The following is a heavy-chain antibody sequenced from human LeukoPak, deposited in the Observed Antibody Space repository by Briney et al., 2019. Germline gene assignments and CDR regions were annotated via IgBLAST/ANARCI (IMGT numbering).Heavy chain of an antibody. CDR1: GFTFSSYA. V-gene: IGHV3-30-3*01. J-gene: IGHJ4*02. Sequence: PGRSLRLSCAASGFTFSSYAMHWVRQAPGKGLEWVAVISYDGSNKYYADSVKGRFTISRDNSKNTLYLQMNSLRAEDTAVYYCARDDNYYGSGSYYRSVEYWGQGTLVTVSS. D-gene: IGHD3-10*01. CDR2: ISYDGSNK. CDR3: ARDDNYYGSGSYYRSVEY.